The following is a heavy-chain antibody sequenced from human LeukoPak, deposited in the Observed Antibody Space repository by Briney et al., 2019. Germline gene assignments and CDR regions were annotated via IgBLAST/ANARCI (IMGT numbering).Heavy chain of an antibody. CDR2: IYSGGST. CDR1: GFTVSSNY. CDR3: ARQLPLFNAFDI. V-gene: IGHV3-53*01. J-gene: IGHJ3*02. Sequence: GGSLRLSCAASGFTVSSNYMSWVRQAPGKGLEWVSVIYSGGSTYYADSVKGRFTISRDNSKNTLYLQMNSLRAEDTAVYYCARQLPLFNAFDIWGQGTMVTVSS. D-gene: IGHD6-6*01.